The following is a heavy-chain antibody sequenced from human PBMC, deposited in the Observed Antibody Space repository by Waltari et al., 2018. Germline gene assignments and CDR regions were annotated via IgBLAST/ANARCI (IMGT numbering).Heavy chain of an antibody. D-gene: IGHD5-18*01. V-gene: IGHV3-23*04. J-gene: IGHJ4*02. CDR1: GFTFSSYA. CDR2: ISGSGGST. Sequence: VPLVESGGGLVQPGGSLRLSCAASGFTFSSYAISLVRQAPGKGLGWVSAISGSGGSTYYADSVKGRFTISRDNSKNTLYLQMNSLRAEDTAVYYCANRYGFSGFDYWGQGTLVTVSS. CDR3: ANRYGFSGFDY.